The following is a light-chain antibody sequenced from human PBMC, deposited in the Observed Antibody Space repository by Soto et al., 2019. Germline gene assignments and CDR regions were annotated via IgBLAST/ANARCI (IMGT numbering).Light chain of an antibody. CDR1: QSVSSSH. J-gene: IGKJ3*01. V-gene: IGKV3-20*01. Sequence: EIVLTQSPGTLSLSQGERATLSCRASQSVSSSHLAWYQQKPGQAPRLLIYGASSRATGIPDRFSGSGSGTDFTLTISRLEPEDFAVYYCQQYGSSPRFTFGPGTKVDIK. CDR2: GAS. CDR3: QQYGSSPRFT.